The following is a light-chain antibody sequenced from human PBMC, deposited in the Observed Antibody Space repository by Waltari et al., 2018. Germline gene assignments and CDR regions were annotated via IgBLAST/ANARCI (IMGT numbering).Light chain of an antibody. V-gene: IGKV3-15*01. CDR3: QQYDNWPPFT. J-gene: IGKJ4*01. Sequence: ELVMTQSAATLSVSPGQQATLSCRASRSVSTNLAWYQQKPGQPPRLLIFGASTRATGIPARFSGSGSGTEFTLTISSMQFEDSAVYYCQQYDNWPPFTFGGGTKVEIK. CDR2: GAS. CDR1: RSVSTN.